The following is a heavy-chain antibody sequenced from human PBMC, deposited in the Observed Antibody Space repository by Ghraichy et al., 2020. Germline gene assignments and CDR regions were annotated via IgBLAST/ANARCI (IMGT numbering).Heavy chain of an antibody. CDR3: AREDIEAAGRYFQH. V-gene: IGHV3-74*01. J-gene: IGHJ1*01. CDR1: GFTFSSYW. Sequence: GGSLRLSCAVSGFTFSSYWMHWVRQAPGKGLVWVSRIYSDGTITTYADSVRGRFTISRDNAKNTLYLQMNSLRAEDTAVYYCAREDIEAAGRYFQHWGQGTLVTVSS. CDR2: IYSDGTIT. D-gene: IGHD6-13*01.